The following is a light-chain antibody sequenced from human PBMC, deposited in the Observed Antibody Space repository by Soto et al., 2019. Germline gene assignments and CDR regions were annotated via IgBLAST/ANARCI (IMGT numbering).Light chain of an antibody. J-gene: IGLJ2*01. Sequence: QSALTQPASVSESPGQSITSSCTGTSSDVGSYNLVSWYQQHPGKARKLMIYEGSKRPSGVSNRFSGSKSGNTASLTISGLQAEDEADYYCCSYAGSSTFNVVFGGGTNLTVL. V-gene: IGLV2-23*03. CDR3: CSYAGSSTFNVV. CDR2: EGS. CDR1: SSDVGSYNL.